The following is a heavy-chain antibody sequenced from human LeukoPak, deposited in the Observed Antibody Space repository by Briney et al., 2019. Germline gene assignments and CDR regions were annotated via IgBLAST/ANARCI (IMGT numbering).Heavy chain of an antibody. D-gene: IGHD2-15*01. CDR1: GYSFTSYW. J-gene: IGHJ4*02. V-gene: IGHV5-51*01. Sequence: GESLKISCKASGYSFTSYWIGWLRQMPGKGLEWMGVTQPGESDTRYSPSFQGQVTISADKSISTAYLQWSSLKASDTAMYYCARCTSCYCLEYWGQGTLVTVSS. CDR2: TQPGESDT. CDR3: ARCTSCYCLEY.